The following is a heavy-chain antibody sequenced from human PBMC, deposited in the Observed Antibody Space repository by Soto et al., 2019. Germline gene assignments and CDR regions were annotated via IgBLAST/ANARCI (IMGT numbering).Heavy chain of an antibody. CDR2: IYYSGST. V-gene: IGHV4-59*12. J-gene: IGHJ4*02. Sequence: SETLSLTCTVSGGSISSYYWSWIRQPPGKGLEWIGYIYYSGSTNYNPSLKSRVTISVDTSKNQFSLKLSSVTAADTAVYYCAREQGGSGSQYFDYWGQGTLVTVSS. CDR3: AREQGGSGSQYFDY. CDR1: GGSISSYY. D-gene: IGHD3-10*01.